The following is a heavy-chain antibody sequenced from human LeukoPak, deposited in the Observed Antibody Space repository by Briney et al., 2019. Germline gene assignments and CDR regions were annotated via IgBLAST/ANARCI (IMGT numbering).Heavy chain of an antibody. D-gene: IGHD3-16*01. CDR2: INHNGNVN. Sequence: QAGGSLRLSCAASGFTSSSYWMNWARQALGKGLEWATSINHNGNVNYYVDSVKGRFTISRDNAKNSLYLKMSNLRAEDTAVYFCARGGGLDVWGQGATVTVSS. CDR1: GFTSSSYW. V-gene: IGHV3-7*03. CDR3: ARGGGLDV. J-gene: IGHJ6*02.